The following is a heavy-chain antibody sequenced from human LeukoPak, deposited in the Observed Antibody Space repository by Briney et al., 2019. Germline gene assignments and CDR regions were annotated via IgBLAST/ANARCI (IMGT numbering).Heavy chain of an antibody. CDR2: IIPIFGTA. CDR1: GYTFSNYD. D-gene: IGHD5-18*01. V-gene: IGHV1-69*06. CDR3: ARDSGYSTLGYFDY. Sequence: ASVKVSCKASGYTFSNYDINWVRQATGQGLEWMGRIIPIFGTANYAQKFQGRVTITADKSTSTAYMELSSLRSEDTAVYYCARDSGYSTLGYFDYWGQGTLVTVSS. J-gene: IGHJ4*02.